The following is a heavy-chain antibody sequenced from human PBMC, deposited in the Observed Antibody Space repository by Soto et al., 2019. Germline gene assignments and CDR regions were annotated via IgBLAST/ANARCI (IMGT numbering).Heavy chain of an antibody. CDR1: GYTFTSYD. Sequence: ASVKVSCKASGYTFTSYDINWVRQATGQGLEWMGWTNPNSGNTGYAQKFQGRVTMTRNTSISTAYMELSSLRSEDTAVYYCARVGSYDFWSGPRYYYYYGMDVWGQGTTVTVSS. J-gene: IGHJ6*02. D-gene: IGHD3-3*01. CDR3: ARVGSYDFWSGPRYYYYYGMDV. CDR2: TNPNSGNT. V-gene: IGHV1-8*01.